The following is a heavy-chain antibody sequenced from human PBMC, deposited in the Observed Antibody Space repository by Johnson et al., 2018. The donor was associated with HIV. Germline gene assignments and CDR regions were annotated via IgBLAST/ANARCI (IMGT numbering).Heavy chain of an antibody. CDR3: AKGPWDLPRAFNI. CDR2: ISYDGSNK. CDR1: GFTFSSYA. D-gene: IGHD1-26*01. Sequence: QVQVVESRGVLVQPGGSLRLSCAASGFTFSSYAMHWVRQAPGKGLEWVAVISYDGSNKYYADSVKGRFTISRDNSKNTLYLQMNSLRAEDTAVYYCAKGPWDLPRAFNIWGRGTMVIVSS. J-gene: IGHJ3*02. V-gene: IGHV3-30-3*01.